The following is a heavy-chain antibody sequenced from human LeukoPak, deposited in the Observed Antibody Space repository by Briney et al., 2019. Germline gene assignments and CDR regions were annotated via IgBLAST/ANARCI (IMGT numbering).Heavy chain of an antibody. CDR2: IYYSGST. CDR1: GGSISSYY. V-gene: IGHV4-59*01. CDR3: ARPSSITIFGVDVFDY. D-gene: IGHD3-3*01. J-gene: IGHJ4*02. Sequence: SETLSLTCTVSGGSISSYYWSWIRQPPGKGLEWIGYIYYSGSTNYNPSLKSRVTISVDTSKNQFSLKLSSVTAADTAVYYCARPSSITIFGVDVFDYWGQGTLVTVSS.